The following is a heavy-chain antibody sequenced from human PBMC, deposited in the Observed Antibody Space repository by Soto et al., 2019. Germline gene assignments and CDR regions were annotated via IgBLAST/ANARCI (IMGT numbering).Heavy chain of an antibody. J-gene: IGHJ4*02. D-gene: IGHD2-15*01. V-gene: IGHV3-11*01. CDR3: ARDAPFRYCSGGSCSQHFDY. CDR1: GFTFSDYY. CDR2: ISSSGSTI. Sequence: LRLSCAASGFTFSDYYMSWIRQAPGKGLEWVSYISSSGSTIYYADSVKGRFTIPRDNAKNSLYLQMNSLRAEDTAVYYCARDAPFRYCSGGSCSQHFDYWGQGTLVTVSS.